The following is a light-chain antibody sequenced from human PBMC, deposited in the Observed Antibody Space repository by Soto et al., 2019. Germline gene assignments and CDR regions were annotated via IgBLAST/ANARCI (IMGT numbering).Light chain of an antibody. CDR3: QQYES. Sequence: EIVLTQSPGTLSLSPGERATLSCRASQSISSDYLAWYQQKPGQAPRLLMYGASNRATGIPDRFSGSGSGTDFTLTISRLGPEDFAVYYCQQYESFGQGTKLEIK. J-gene: IGKJ2*01. V-gene: IGKV3-20*01. CDR1: QSISSDY. CDR2: GAS.